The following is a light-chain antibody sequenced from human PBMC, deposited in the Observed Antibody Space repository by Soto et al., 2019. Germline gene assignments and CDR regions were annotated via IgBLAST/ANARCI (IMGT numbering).Light chain of an antibody. Sequence: EIVVTQSPATLSLSPGDRATLSCRTSQNVNYYLAWYQQKPGQAPRLLIYDTSNRATGIPARFTGSGSGTDFKLTISSLAPEDSAVYYCHQRGDWPTFGGGTKVEI. V-gene: IGKV3-11*01. CDR3: HQRGDWPT. CDR2: DTS. J-gene: IGKJ4*01. CDR1: QNVNYY.